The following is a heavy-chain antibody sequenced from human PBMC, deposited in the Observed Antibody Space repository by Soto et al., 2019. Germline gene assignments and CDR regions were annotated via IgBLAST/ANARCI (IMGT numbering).Heavy chain of an antibody. V-gene: IGHV3-74*01. Sequence: EVQLVESGGGLVQPGGSLRLSCTASGFNFSRFWTHWVRQVPGRGLVWVSHINSDGSRTSYADSVKGRFTISRDNAKNTPYLQMNSLRAEDTAVYYCARDLSSCSSARCYSFYYGMDVWGQGTTVTVSS. D-gene: IGHD2-2*01. CDR3: ARDLSSCSSARCYSFYYGMDV. J-gene: IGHJ6*02. CDR1: GFNFSRFW. CDR2: INSDGSRT.